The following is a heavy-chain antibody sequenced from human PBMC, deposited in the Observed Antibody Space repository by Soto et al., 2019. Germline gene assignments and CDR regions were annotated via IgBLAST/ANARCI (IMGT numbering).Heavy chain of an antibody. V-gene: IGHV3-48*02. J-gene: IGHJ6*02. CDR1: GFTFSSYS. CDR3: ARDCSSGRAYGMDV. Sequence: GGSLRLSCAASGFTFSSYSMNWVRQAPGKGLEWASYISSSSSTIYYADSVKGRFTISRDNAKNSLYLQMNSLRDEDTAVYYCARDCSSGRAYGMDVWGQGTTVTVSS. CDR2: ISSSSSTI. D-gene: IGHD6-19*01.